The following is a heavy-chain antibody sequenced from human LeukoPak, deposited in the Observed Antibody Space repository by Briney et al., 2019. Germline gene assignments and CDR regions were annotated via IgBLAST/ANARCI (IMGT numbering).Heavy chain of an antibody. J-gene: IGHJ6*03. V-gene: IGHV1-2*02. Sequence: ASLKVSCKASGYTFTGYYMHWVRQAPGQGPEWMGSINPNSGGTNYAQKFQGRVTITRDTSISTAYMELSRLRSDDTAVYYCARDGLEVPAAIYYMDVWGKGTTVTVSS. CDR1: GYTFTGYY. D-gene: IGHD2-2*02. CDR2: INPNSGGT. CDR3: ARDGLEVPAAIYYMDV.